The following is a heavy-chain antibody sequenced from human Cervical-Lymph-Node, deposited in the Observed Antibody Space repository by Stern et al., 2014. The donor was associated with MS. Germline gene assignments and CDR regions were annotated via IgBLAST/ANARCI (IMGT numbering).Heavy chain of an antibody. CDR2: INGGPGTT. Sequence: DQLVESGAEVKKPGASMTISCKTSGDNFLDHAIHWVRQAPGQRLEWMGWINGGPGTTKYSQKFQGRVSFTRDKAASAAYMDLSSLSPDDTAVYYCARQPDYSDFLDFWGQGTLVTVSS. D-gene: IGHD4-11*01. CDR1: GDNFLDHA. J-gene: IGHJ4*02. CDR3: ARQPDYSDFLDF. V-gene: IGHV1-3*01.